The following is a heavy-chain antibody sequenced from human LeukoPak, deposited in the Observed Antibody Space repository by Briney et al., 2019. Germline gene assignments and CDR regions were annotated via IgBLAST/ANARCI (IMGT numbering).Heavy chain of an antibody. CDR2: IIPILGIA. J-gene: IGHJ1*01. Sequence: WASVKVSCKASGGTFSSYAISWVRQAPGQGLEWMGRIIPILGIANYAQKFQGRVTITADKSTSTAYMELSSLRSEDTAVYYCARDNSDSSGWYGIDFQHWGQGTLVTVSS. CDR3: ARDNSDSSGWYGIDFQH. D-gene: IGHD6-19*01. CDR1: GGTFSSYA. V-gene: IGHV1-69*04.